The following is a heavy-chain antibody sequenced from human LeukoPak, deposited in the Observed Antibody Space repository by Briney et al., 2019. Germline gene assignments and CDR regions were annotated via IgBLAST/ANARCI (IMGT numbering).Heavy chain of an antibody. CDR2: IYYSGTT. J-gene: IGHJ4*02. D-gene: IGHD1-1*01. CDR3: ARGKHSGVRDYFDY. V-gene: IGHV4-61*05. CDR1: GGSISSSSYY. Sequence: SETLSLTCTVSGGSISSSSYYWRWIRQPPGRRLEWIGYIYYSGTTKYNPSLKSRVTISVDTSKNQLSLKLSSVTAADTAVYYCARGKHSGVRDYFDYWGQGTLVTVSS.